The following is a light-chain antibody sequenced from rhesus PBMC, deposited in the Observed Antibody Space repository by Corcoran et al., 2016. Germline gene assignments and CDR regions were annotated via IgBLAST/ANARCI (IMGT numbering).Light chain of an antibody. CDR3: SSYASGGTFV. CDR1: SSDIGGSNR. J-gene: IGLJ1*01. CDR2: EVS. Sequence: QAAPTQSPSVSGSPGQSLTISCTGTSSDIGGSNRVSWYQQHPGKAPKLMIYEVSKRPSGVADRFSGSKSGNTASLTISGLQAEDEAAYYCSSYASGGTFVFGAGTRLTVL. V-gene: IGLV2-13*03.